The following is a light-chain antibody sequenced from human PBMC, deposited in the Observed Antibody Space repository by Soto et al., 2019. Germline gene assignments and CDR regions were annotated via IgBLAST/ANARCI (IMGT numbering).Light chain of an antibody. V-gene: IGLV2-23*03. CDR1: SSDVGSYNL. Sequence: QSVLTQPASVSGSPGQSITISCTGTSSDVGSYNLVSWYQQHPGKAPKLMIYEGSKRPSGVSNRFSGSKSGNTASLTISGLQAEDEADYYGCSYAGSSTFHYVFGTGTKVTVL. CDR2: EGS. J-gene: IGLJ1*01. CDR3: CSYAGSSTFHYV.